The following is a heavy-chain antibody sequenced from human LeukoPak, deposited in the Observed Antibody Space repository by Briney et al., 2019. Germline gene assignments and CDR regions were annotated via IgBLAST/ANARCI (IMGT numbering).Heavy chain of an antibody. CDR3: ARETTVTYDY. V-gene: IGHV1-18*01. CDR1: GYTFSNYG. CDR2: ISAYNGNA. J-gene: IGHJ4*02. D-gene: IGHD4-17*01. Sequence: GASVKASCKASGYTFSNYGISWVRQAPGQGLEWMGWISAYNGNAKYAQKLQGRVTMTTDTSTSTAYMELRSLRSDDTAVYYCARETTVTYDYWGQGTLVTVSS.